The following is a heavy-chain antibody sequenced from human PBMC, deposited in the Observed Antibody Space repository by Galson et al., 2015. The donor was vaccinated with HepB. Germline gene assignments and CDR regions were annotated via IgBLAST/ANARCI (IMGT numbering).Heavy chain of an antibody. V-gene: IGHV1-69*13. CDR1: GGTFSSYA. CDR2: IIPIFGTA. Sequence: SVKVSCKASGGTFSSYAISWVRQAPGQGLEWMGGIIPIFGTANYAQKFQGRVTITADESTSTAYMELSSLRSEDTAVYYCARDMMGYSYGRKPYYYYGMDVWGQGTTVTVSS. D-gene: IGHD5-18*01. J-gene: IGHJ6*02. CDR3: ARDMMGYSYGRKPYYYYGMDV.